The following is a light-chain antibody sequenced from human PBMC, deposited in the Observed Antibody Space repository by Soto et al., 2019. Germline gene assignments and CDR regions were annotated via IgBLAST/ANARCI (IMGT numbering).Light chain of an antibody. J-gene: IGKJ5*01. V-gene: IGKV1-39*01. CDR3: QHSYSTPQT. CDR1: QSISSY. CDR2: AAS. Sequence: DIQMTQSPSSLSASVGDRVTITCRASQSISSYLNWYQQKPGKAPKLLIYAASSLQSGVPSRFSATASPTDSTLPISSLPPEDFSPYHCQHSYSTPQTFAQGTRLDI.